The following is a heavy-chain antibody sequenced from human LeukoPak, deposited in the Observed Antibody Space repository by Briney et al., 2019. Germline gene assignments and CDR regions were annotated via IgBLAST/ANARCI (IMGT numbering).Heavy chain of an antibody. D-gene: IGHD6-13*01. V-gene: IGHV3-53*01. CDR1: GFIVGNNY. J-gene: IGHJ4*02. Sequence: GGSLRLSCAASGFIVGNNYMSWVRQAPGKGLEWVSVIYSGGSTYYADSVKGRFTISRDNSKSTLYLQMSSLRAEDTAVYYCARVLYSSSWYEDYYFDFWGQGTLVTVSS. CDR3: ARVLYSSSWYEDYYFDF. CDR2: IYSGGST.